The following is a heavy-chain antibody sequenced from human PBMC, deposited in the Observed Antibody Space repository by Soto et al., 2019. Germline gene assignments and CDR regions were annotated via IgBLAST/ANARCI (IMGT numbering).Heavy chain of an antibody. D-gene: IGHD2-15*01. CDR3: ARDATLQGYCSGGSCYPSPFDP. CDR1: GGSISSYY. J-gene: IGHJ5*02. Sequence: PSETLSLTCTVSGGSISSYYWSWIRQPPGKGLEWIGYIYHSGSTNYNPSLKSRVTISVDTSKNQFSLKLSSVTAADTAVYYCARDATLQGYCSGGSCYPSPFDPWGQGTLVTAPQ. V-gene: IGHV4-59*01. CDR2: IYHSGST.